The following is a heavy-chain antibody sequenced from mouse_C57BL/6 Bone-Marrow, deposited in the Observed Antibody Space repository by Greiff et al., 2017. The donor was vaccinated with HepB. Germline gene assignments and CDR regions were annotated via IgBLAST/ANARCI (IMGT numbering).Heavy chain of an antibody. J-gene: IGHJ3*01. Sequence: QVQLQQPGAELVKPGASVKVSCKASGYTFTSYWMHWVKQRPGQGLEWIGRIHPSDSDTTYNQKFKGKATLTVDKSSSTAFMQIHRLTSEASAVYYFAIPDQFPLMMVTTRGFAYWGQGTLVTVSA. CDR2: IHPSDSDT. CDR3: AIPDQFPLMMVTTRGFAY. D-gene: IGHD2-3*01. V-gene: IGHV1-74*01. CDR1: GYTFTSYW.